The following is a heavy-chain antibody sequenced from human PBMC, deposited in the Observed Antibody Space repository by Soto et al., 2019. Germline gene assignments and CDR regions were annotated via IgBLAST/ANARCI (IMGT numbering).Heavy chain of an antibody. V-gene: IGHV1-69*02. D-gene: IGHD2-15*01. CDR2: IIPILGLA. Sequence: QVQLVQSGAEVKKPGSSVKVSCKASGGTFSSYSISWVRQAPGQGLEWMGRIIPILGLANYAQKFQGRVTITADKATSTGYMDLSSLRSEDTAVYYCASTMNCSGGSCYLSYFDYRGQGTLVTVSS. J-gene: IGHJ4*02. CDR3: ASTMNCSGGSCYLSYFDY. CDR1: GGTFSSYS.